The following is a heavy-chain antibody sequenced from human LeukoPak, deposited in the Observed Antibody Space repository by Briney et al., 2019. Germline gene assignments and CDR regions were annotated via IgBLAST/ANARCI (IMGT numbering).Heavy chain of an antibody. CDR2: IYYSGST. D-gene: IGHD3-22*01. J-gene: IGHJ6*02. V-gene: IGHV4-61*08. CDR3: AGGYYEEYYYYGMDV. Sequence: KPSETLSLTCAVSGGSISSGGCSWSWIRQPPGKGLEWIGYIYYSGSTNYNPSLKSRVTISVDTSKNQFSLKLSSVTAADTAVYYCAGGYYEEYYYYGMDVWGQGTTVTVSS. CDR1: GGSISSGGCS.